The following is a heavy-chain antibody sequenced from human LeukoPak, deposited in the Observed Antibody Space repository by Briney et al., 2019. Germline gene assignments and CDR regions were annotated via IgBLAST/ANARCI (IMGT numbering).Heavy chain of an antibody. Sequence: GGSLRLSCAASGFTFSSFEMNWVRQAPGKGLEWVSYISSRGHNIVYADSVKGRFTISRDNAKNSLFLQMNSLRVEDTAVYYCARVAYFDYWGQGTLVTVSS. V-gene: IGHV3-48*03. J-gene: IGHJ4*02. CDR1: GFTFSSFE. CDR2: ISSRGHNI. CDR3: ARVAYFDY.